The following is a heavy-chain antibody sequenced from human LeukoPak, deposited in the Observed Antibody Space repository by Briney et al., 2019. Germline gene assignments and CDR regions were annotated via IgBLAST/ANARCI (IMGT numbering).Heavy chain of an antibody. D-gene: IGHD2-2*02. CDR3: ARIMGYCSSTSCYSRYMDV. V-gene: IGHV3-21*01. Sequence: GGSLRLSCAASGFTFSSYAMNWVRQAPGKGLEWVSSISSSSSYIYYADSVKGRFTISRDNAKNSLYLQMNSLRAEDTAAYYCARIMGYCSSTSCYSRYMDVWGKGTTVTVSS. J-gene: IGHJ6*03. CDR2: ISSSSSYI. CDR1: GFTFSSYA.